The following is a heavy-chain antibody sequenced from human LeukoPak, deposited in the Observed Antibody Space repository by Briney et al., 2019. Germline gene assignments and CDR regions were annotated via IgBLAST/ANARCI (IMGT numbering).Heavy chain of an antibody. V-gene: IGHV3-7*01. CDR1: RFTFSNFW. CDR2: IKPDGSEK. J-gene: IGHJ3*02. CDR3: ARSNNGAFDI. Sequence: GGSLRLSCAASRFTFSNFWMTWVRRTPGKGLEWVANIKPDGSEKNYVDSVKGRFTISRDNAKNSLYLQMNGLRAEDTAVYYCARSNNGAFDIWGLGTMVTVSS. D-gene: IGHD2-8*01.